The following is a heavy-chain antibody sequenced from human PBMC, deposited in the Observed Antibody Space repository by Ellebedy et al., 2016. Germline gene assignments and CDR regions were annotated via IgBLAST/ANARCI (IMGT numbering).Heavy chain of an antibody. V-gene: IGHV3-23*01. D-gene: IGHD3-22*01. CDR1: EFTFSRYA. CDR2: ISNQGGGST. Sequence: GGSLRLXXVASEFTFSRYAMSWVRQAPGKGLEWVSGISNQGGGSTYYADSVKGRFTISRDNSKNMLYLQMNRLRAEDTAVYYCANGLRSSSYYYYDMDIWGQGTTVTVSS. J-gene: IGHJ6*03. CDR3: ANGLRSSSYYYYDMDI.